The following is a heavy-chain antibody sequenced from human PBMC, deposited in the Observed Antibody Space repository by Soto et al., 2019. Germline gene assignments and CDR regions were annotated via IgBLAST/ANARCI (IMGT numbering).Heavy chain of an antibody. CDR3: ARELGDCSSTSCYNYYYYGMDV. J-gene: IGHJ6*02. CDR1: GYSISSGYY. D-gene: IGHD2-2*01. CDR2: IYHSGST. V-gene: IGHV4-38-2*02. Sequence: SETLSLTCAVSGYSISSGYYWGWIRQPPGKGLEWIGSIYHSGSTYYNPSLKSRVTISVDTSKNQFSLKLSSVTAADTAVYYCARELGDCSSTSCYNYYYYGMDVWGQGTTVTVSS.